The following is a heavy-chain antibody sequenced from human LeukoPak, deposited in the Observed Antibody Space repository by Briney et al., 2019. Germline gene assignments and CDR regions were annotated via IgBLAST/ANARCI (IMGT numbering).Heavy chain of an antibody. Sequence: SETLPLTCTVSGGSISSSSYYWGWIRQPPGKGLEWIGSIYYSGSTYYNPSLKSRVTISVDTSKNQFPLKLSSVTAADTAVYYCARRQASTGNRPFDYWGQGILVTVSS. CDR2: IYYSGST. CDR3: ARRQASTGNRPFDY. V-gene: IGHV4-39*01. CDR1: GGSISSSSYY. J-gene: IGHJ4*02. D-gene: IGHD3-9*01.